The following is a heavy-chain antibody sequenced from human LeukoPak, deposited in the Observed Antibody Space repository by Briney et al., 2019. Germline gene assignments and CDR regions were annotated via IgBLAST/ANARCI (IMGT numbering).Heavy chain of an antibody. J-gene: IGHJ5*02. CDR2: INHSGST. CDR3: ARSPDYDFWSGYYISWFDP. CDR1: GGSFSGYY. V-gene: IGHV4-34*01. D-gene: IGHD3-3*01. Sequence: SETLSLTCAVYGGSFSGYYWSWIRQPPGKGLEWIGEINHSGSTNYNPSLKSRVSISVDTSKNQFSLKLSSVTAADTAVYYCARSPDYDFWSGYYISWFDPWGQGTLVTVPS.